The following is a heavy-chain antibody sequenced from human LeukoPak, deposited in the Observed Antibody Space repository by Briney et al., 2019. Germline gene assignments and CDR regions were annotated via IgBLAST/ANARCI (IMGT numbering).Heavy chain of an antibody. CDR1: GFTFRTYA. CDR3: ARDRWKNEYYFDY. V-gene: IGHV3-30-3*01. CDR2: ISYDGSNK. Sequence: GRSLRLSCAASGFTFRTYAMHWVRQAPGKGLEWVAVISYDGSNKYYADSVKGRFTISRDNSKNTLYLQMNSLRAEDTAVYYCARDRWKNEYYFDYWGQGTLVTVSS. J-gene: IGHJ4*02. D-gene: IGHD1/OR15-1a*01.